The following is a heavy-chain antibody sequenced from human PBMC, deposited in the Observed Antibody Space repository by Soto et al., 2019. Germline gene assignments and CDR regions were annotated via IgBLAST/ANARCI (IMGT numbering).Heavy chain of an antibody. V-gene: IGHV4-59*01. CDR1: SGSINSYY. CDR3: AWYWGACFFLP. Sequence: QVQLQESGPGLVKPSETLSLTCTVSSGSINSYYWSWIRQPPGKELEWIGNTYYSGSTDYNPSLKSGVAISIDAIKNQYSLKLNSVTAADTAVYYYAWYWGACFFLPWGQGIMVIVSS. CDR2: TYYSGST. J-gene: IGHJ1*01. D-gene: IGHD1-26*01.